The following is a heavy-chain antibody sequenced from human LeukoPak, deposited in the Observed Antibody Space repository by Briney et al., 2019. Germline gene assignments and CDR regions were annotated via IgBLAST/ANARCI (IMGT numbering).Heavy chain of an antibody. V-gene: IGHV3-30-3*01. D-gene: IGHD3-16*01. J-gene: IGHJ3*01. CDR2: ISYDGSNK. Sequence: QSGRSLRLSCAASGFTFSSYAMHWVRQAPGKGLEWVAVISYDGSNKYYADSVKGRFTISRDNSKNTLYLQMTSLRPEDTAVYYCAKVRLLGALDDAFDVWGQGTMVTVYS. CDR1: GFTFSSYA. CDR3: AKVRLLGALDDAFDV.